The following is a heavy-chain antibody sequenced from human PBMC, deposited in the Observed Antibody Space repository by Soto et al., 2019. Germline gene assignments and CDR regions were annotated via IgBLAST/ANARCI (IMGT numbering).Heavy chain of an antibody. Sequence: QVQLQESGPGLVKPSETLSLTCTVSGGSISSYYWSWIRQPPGKGLEWIGYIYYSGSTNYNPSLTSRVTISVDTSKNQFSLKLSSVTAADTAVYYCERLRGELLRNYYYGMDVWGQGTTVTVSS. V-gene: IGHV4-59*08. J-gene: IGHJ6*02. CDR1: GGSISSYY. D-gene: IGHD1-26*01. CDR2: IYYSGST. CDR3: ERLRGELLRNYYYGMDV.